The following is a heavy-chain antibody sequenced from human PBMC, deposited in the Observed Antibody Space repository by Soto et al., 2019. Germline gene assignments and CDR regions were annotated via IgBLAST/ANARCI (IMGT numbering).Heavy chain of an antibody. Sequence: PSETLSLTCTVSGGSISSYYWSWIRQPAGKGLEWIGRIYTSGSTNYNPSLKSRVTMSVDTSKNQFSLKLSSVTAADTAVYYCASQGGEGATYYYYGMDVWGQGTTVTVS. D-gene: IGHD1-26*01. CDR1: GGSISSYY. J-gene: IGHJ6*02. V-gene: IGHV4-4*07. CDR3: ASQGGEGATYYYYGMDV. CDR2: IYTSGST.